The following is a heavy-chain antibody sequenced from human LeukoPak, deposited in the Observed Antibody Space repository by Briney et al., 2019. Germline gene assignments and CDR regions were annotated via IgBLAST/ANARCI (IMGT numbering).Heavy chain of an antibody. J-gene: IGHJ4*02. Sequence: SETLSLTCAVYGGSFSGYYWSWIRQPPGKGLEWIGEINHSGSTNYNPSLKSRVTISVDTSKNQFSLKLSSVTAADTAVYYCARGPPIVVVPAAIFDYWGLGTLVTVSS. CDR3: ARGPPIVVVPAAIFDY. CDR1: GGSFSGYY. D-gene: IGHD2-2*02. CDR2: INHSGST. V-gene: IGHV4-34*01.